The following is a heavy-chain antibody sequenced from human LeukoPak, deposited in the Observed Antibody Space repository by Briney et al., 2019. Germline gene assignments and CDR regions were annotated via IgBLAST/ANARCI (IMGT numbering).Heavy chain of an antibody. J-gene: IGHJ4*02. CDR2: ISFDGRKQ. D-gene: IGHD3-10*01. Sequence: GGSLRLSCAASGFTFTNYGMHWVHQAPGRGPESVAVISFDGRKQYYADSVKGRFTVSRDNSKNTLYLQMNSLRGEDTAVYYCATDPDGSGSDWGQGTLVTVSS. CDR1: GFTFTNYG. V-gene: IGHV3-30*03. CDR3: ATDPDGSGSD.